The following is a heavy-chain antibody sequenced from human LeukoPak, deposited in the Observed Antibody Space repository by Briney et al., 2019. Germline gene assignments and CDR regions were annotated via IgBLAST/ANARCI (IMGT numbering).Heavy chain of an antibody. CDR3: ARIEWEGATPRLDY. D-gene: IGHD1-26*01. CDR1: GFTFSSYS. V-gene: IGHV3-21*01. CDR2: ISSTSSYI. J-gene: IGHJ4*02. Sequence: GGSLRLSCTASGFTFSSYSMSWVRQAPGKGLEWVSSISSTSSYIYYADSVKGRFAISRDNAKNSLYLQTNSLRAEDTALYYCARIEWEGATPRLDYWGQGILVTVSS.